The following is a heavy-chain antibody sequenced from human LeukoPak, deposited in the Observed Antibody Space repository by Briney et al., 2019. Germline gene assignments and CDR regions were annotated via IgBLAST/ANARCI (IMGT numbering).Heavy chain of an antibody. V-gene: IGHV3-66*01. CDR1: EFSVGSNY. CDR2: IYSGGST. Sequence: PGGSLRLSCAASEFSVGSNYMTWVRQAPGKGLEWVSLIYSGGSTYYADSVKGRFTISRDNSKNTLYLQMNSLRAEDTAVYYCARASHWNQLHYFDYWGQGTLVTVSS. J-gene: IGHJ4*02. D-gene: IGHD1-1*01. CDR3: ARASHWNQLHYFDY.